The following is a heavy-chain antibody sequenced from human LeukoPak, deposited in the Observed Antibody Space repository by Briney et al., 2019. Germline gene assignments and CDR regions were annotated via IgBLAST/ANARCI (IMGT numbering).Heavy chain of an antibody. Sequence: GASVKVSCKASGYTFTSYAMNWVRQAPGQGLEWMGWINPNSGGTNYAQKFQGRVTMTRDTSISTAYMELSGLRSDDTAVYYCARAGGRSWFDPWGQGTLVTVSS. V-gene: IGHV1-2*02. CDR1: GYTFTSYA. CDR3: ARAGGRSWFDP. J-gene: IGHJ5*02. CDR2: INPNSGGT.